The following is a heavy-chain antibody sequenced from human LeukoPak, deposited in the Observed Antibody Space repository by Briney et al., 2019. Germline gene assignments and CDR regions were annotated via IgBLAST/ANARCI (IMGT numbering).Heavy chain of an antibody. Sequence: GASVKVSCKASGYTFTGYYMHWVRQAPGQGLEWMGWINPNSGGTNYAQKFQGRVTMTRDTSISTAYMELSRLRSDDTAVYYCARGYGRYYYYGMDVWGQGTTVIVSS. V-gene: IGHV1-2*02. CDR2: INPNSGGT. CDR1: GYTFTGYY. J-gene: IGHJ6*02. CDR3: ARGYGRYYYYGMDV. D-gene: IGHD3-16*01.